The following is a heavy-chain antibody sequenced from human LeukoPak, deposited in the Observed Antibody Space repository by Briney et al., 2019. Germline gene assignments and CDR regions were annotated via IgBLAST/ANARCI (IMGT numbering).Heavy chain of an antibody. J-gene: IGHJ4*02. CDR2: INHRGST. D-gene: IGHD5-12*01. Sequence: PSETLSLTCGVSGGSFSSYYWTWIRQPPGKGLEWIGEINHRGSTNYNPSLGSRVTMSVDTSKNQISLKVSSVTAADTAVYYCARVRSAYEWKYFFDYWGQGTLVTVSS. CDR1: GGSFSSYY. CDR3: ARVRSAYEWKYFFDY. V-gene: IGHV4-34*01.